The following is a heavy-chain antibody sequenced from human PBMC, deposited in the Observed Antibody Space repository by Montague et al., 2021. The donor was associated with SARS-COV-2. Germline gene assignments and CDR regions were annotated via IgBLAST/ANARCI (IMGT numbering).Heavy chain of an antibody. V-gene: IGHV6-1*01. CDR1: GDSVSSNSAA. J-gene: IGHJ4*02. CDR2: TYYRSKWYN. CDR3: ARGSSGYYTPRPFDY. Sequence: CAISGDSVSSNSAAWNWIWQSPSRGLEWLGRTYYRSKWYNDYAVSVKGRVTINPDTSKNQFSLQLNSVTPEDTAVYYCARGSSGYYTPRPFDYWGQGTLVTVSS. D-gene: IGHD3-22*01.